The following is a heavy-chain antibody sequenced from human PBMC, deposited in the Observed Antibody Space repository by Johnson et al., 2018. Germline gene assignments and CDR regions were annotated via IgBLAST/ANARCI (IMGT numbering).Heavy chain of an antibody. CDR3: AKDQNYFQYGMDV. CDR2: ISDDGSKE. V-gene: IGHV3-30*18. Sequence: QVQLVESGGGVVQPGRSXRLSCAASGFTFSNYGMHWVRQAPGKGLEWVTVISDDGSKEYYADSVKGRFTISRDNSKNPLYLQMNSLRGEDTAMYYCAKDQNYFQYGMDVWGQGTTVTVSS. CDR1: GFTFSNYG. J-gene: IGHJ6*02.